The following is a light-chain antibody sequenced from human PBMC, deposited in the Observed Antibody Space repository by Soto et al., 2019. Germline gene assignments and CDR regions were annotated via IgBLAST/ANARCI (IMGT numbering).Light chain of an antibody. CDR2: DVS. CDR3: SSYSTISTYV. J-gene: IGLJ1*01. Sequence: QSALTQPASVSGSPGQSITISCTGTSSDVGGYNCVSWYQQHPGKAPKLMTSDVSNRPSGVSNRFSGSKSGNTASLTISGLQTEDEADYYCSSYSTISTYVFRTGTNVTDL. CDR1: SSDVGGYNC. V-gene: IGLV2-14*01.